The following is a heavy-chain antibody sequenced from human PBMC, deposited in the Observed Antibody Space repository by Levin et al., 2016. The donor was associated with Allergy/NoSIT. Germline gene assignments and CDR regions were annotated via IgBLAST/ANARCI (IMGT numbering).Heavy chain of an antibody. Sequence: SETLSLTCTVSGGSISSYYWSWIRQPAGKGLEWIGRIYTSGSTNYNPSLKSRVTMSVDTSKNQFSLKLSSVTAADTAVYYCAREELATVTAPSNYYYGMDVWGQGTTVTVSS. CDR1: GGSISSYY. D-gene: IGHD4-17*01. CDR2: IYTSGST. J-gene: IGHJ6*02. CDR3: AREELATVTAPSNYYYGMDV. V-gene: IGHV4-4*07.